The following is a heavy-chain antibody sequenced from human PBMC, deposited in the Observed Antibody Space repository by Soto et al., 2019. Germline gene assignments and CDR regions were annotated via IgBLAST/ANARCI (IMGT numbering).Heavy chain of an antibody. J-gene: IGHJ6*03. Sequence: EVQLVESGGGLVQPGGSLRLSCAASGFTFSSYWMHWVRQAPGKGLVWVSRINSDGSSTSYADSVKGRFTISRDNAKNTLYLQMNSLRAEDTAVYYCARDQGIAAAGSYYYYYYMDVWGKGTTVTVSS. CDR2: INSDGSST. D-gene: IGHD6-13*01. CDR1: GFTFSSYW. CDR3: ARDQGIAAAGSYYYYYYMDV. V-gene: IGHV3-74*01.